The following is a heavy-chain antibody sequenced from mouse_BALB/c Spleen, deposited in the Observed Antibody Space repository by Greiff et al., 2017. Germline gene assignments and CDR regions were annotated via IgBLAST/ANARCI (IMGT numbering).Heavy chain of an antibody. CDR2: ISTYYGDA. D-gene: IGHD2-14*01. CDR1: GYTFTDYA. CDR3: ARAGRYEAMDY. J-gene: IGHJ4*01. Sequence: VMLVESGAELVRPGVSVKISCKGSGYTFTDYAMHWVKQSHAKSLEWIGVISTYYGDASYNQKFKGKATMTVDKSSSTAYMELARLTSEDSAIYYCARAGRYEAMDYWGQGTSVTVSS. V-gene: IGHV1S137*01.